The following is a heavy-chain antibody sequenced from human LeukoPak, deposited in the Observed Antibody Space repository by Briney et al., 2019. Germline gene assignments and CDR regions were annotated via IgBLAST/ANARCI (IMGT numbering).Heavy chain of an antibody. V-gene: IGHV3-21*01. CDR1: GFTFSSYS. Sequence: PGGSLRLSCAASGFTFSSYSMNWVRQAPGKGLEWVSSISSSSSYIYYADSVKGRFTISRDNAKNSLYLQMNSLRDEDTAVYYCARPYYYDSSGYPYWGQGTLVTVSS. J-gene: IGHJ4*02. D-gene: IGHD3-22*01. CDR3: ARPYYYDSSGYPY. CDR2: ISSSSSYI.